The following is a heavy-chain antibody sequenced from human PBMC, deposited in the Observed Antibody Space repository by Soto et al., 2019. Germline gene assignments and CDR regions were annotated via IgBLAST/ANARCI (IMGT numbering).Heavy chain of an antibody. V-gene: IGHV3-30*18. J-gene: IGHJ4*02. CDR2: ISYDGSHK. Sequence: GGSLRLSCAASGFTVSSYGIHWVRQPPGKGLEWVAVISYDGSHKFYADSVKGRFTLSRDVSKGTLYLQMNSLRAECTGGYYCAKEMFQQTVLDSSSPWGYYWGPGTLVTVSS. D-gene: IGHD3-22*01. CDR1: GFTVSSYG. CDR3: AKEMFQQTVLDSSSPWGYY.